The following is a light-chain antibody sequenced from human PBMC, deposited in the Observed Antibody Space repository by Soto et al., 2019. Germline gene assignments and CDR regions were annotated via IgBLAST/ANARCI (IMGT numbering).Light chain of an antibody. CDR2: GAF. Sequence: EIVLTQSPGTLSLSPGESATLSCRASQSIPNNNLAWYQQKPGQAPRLLFYGAFNRASGIPDRFSGSGSGTDFTLTISRVEPVDFAVYSCQQYHSSPWTFGQGTTVDIK. CDR1: QSIPNNN. CDR3: QQYHSSPWT. V-gene: IGKV3-20*01. J-gene: IGKJ1*01.